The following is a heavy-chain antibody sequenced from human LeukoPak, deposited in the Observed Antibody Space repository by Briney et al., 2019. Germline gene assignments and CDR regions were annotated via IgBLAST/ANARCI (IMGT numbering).Heavy chain of an antibody. Sequence: GGSLRLGCAASGFTFDDYGRSWGRHDRGKGVEGVSGMNWNGGSTEYADCVKGRFTLSSDNAKNSLYLQMNSLRAEDTALYYCARGARGVSGYYFDFWGQGTLVTVSS. CDR3: ARGARGVSGYYFDF. CDR1: GFTFDDYG. CDR2: MNWNGGST. V-gene: IGHV3-20*04. D-gene: IGHD3-10*01. J-gene: IGHJ4*02.